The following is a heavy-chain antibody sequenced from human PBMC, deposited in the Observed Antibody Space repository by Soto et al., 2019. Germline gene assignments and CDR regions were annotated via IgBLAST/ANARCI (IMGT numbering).Heavy chain of an antibody. Sequence: EVQLLESGGGLVQPGGSLRLSCVGSRFTFSSYAMSWVRQAPGSGLEWVSGISGSGDSTYYADSVKGRFTISRDNSKNPLYLQMNPVKADDTAVYYCAKGGPTLMQWLAPVDFWGQGTLVTVSS. J-gene: IGHJ4*02. V-gene: IGHV3-23*01. D-gene: IGHD6-19*01. CDR3: AKGGPTLMQWLAPVDF. CDR1: RFTFSSYA. CDR2: ISGSGDST.